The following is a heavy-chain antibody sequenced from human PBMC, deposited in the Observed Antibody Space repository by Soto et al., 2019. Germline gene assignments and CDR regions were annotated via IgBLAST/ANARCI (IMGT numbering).Heavy chain of an antibody. D-gene: IGHD3-22*01. CDR2: IIPIFGTA. CDR1: GGTFSSYA. Sequence: QVQLVQSGAEVKKPGSSVKVSCKASGGTFSSYAISWVRQAPGQGLEWMGGIIPIFGTANYAQKFQGRVTNNAEESTSKAYMELRSLRSEDKGVYYCARDQVTMTKVSLAFDILDQGTIVPVSS. CDR3: ARDQVTMTKVSLAFDI. V-gene: IGHV1-69*12. J-gene: IGHJ3*02.